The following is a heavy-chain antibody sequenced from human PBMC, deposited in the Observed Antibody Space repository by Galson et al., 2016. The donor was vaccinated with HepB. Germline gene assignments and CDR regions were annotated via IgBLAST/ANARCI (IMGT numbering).Heavy chain of an antibody. Sequence: SVKVSCKAFGYTFISYGFNWVRQAPRQGLEWMGWISPYNGDTNYAQKLQGRVTMTTDTSTSTAYMELRSLRSDDTAVYYCARCSSETTTYNWFDPWGQGTLVTVSS. V-gene: IGHV1-18*01. J-gene: IGHJ5*02. CDR3: ARCSSETTTYNWFDP. D-gene: IGHD2-2*01. CDR1: GYTFISYG. CDR2: ISPYNGDT.